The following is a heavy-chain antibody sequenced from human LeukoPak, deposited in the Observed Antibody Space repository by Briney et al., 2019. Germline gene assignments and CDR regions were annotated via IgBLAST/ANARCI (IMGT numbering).Heavy chain of an antibody. V-gene: IGHV4-59*01. CDR3: ARQSDPYYHYGLDF. Sequence: PSETLSLTCALSGGSIKNYYCSWIRQPLGKGLEWIGYVYYTGTTSYNPSLKSRVTISVETSKNQFSLTLNSVTAADTAVYHCARQSDPYYHYGLDFWGQGTTVIVSS. J-gene: IGHJ6*02. CDR2: VYYTGTT. CDR1: GGSIKNYY.